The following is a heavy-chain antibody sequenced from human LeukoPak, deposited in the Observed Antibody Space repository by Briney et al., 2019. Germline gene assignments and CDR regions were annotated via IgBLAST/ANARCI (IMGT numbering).Heavy chain of an antibody. CDR3: AGQPGTVTKSFHYYYGMDV. CDR2: IYYSGST. CDR1: GGSLSSYY. Sequence: SERLSLTCLVSGGSLSSYYLSWIRQPPGKGLEWVGYIYYSGSTNYHPSLKGRVTRSVNTPKNQFSLKLGAVNAAGRAGCYCAGQPGTVTKSFHYYYGMDVWGQGTTVTVSS. V-gene: IGHV4-59*08. D-gene: IGHD4-17*01. J-gene: IGHJ6*02.